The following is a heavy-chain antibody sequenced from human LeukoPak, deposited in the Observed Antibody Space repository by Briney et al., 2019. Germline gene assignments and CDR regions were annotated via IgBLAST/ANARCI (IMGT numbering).Heavy chain of an antibody. CDR1: GGSISSYY. CDR3: ARVGPYYYDSSGYSRAFDI. Sequence: SETLSLTCTVSGGSISSYYWSWIRQPPGKGLEWIGYIYYSGSTNYNPSLKSRVTISVDTSKNQFSLKLSSVTAADTAVYYCARVGPYYYDSSGYSRAFDIWGQGTMVTVSS. CDR2: IYYSGST. D-gene: IGHD3-22*01. V-gene: IGHV4-59*08. J-gene: IGHJ3*02.